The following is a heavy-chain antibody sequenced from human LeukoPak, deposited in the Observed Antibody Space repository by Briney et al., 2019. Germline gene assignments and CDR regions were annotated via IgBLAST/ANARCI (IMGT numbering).Heavy chain of an antibody. CDR3: ARAMFYSDTSGSYFDY. V-gene: IGHV3-48*03. D-gene: IGHD3-22*01. J-gene: IGHJ4*02. CDR2: ISSRGPTI. Sequence: GGSLRLSCAASGFTFRNFEMNWVRQAPGKGLEWVSYISSRGPTIKYADSVKGRFTVSRDNAKKSLFLQMNSLRVEDTAVYYCARAMFYSDTSGSYFDYWGKGTLVTVPA. CDR1: GFTFRNFE.